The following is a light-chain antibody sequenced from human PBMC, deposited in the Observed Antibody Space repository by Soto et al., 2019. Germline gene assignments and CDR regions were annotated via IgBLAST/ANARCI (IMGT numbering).Light chain of an antibody. CDR2: DAS. J-gene: IGKJ2*01. CDR1: QDISNY. CDR3: QQYDNLPPYT. Sequence: DIQMTQSPSSLSASVGDRVTITCQASQDISNYLNWYQQKPGKAPKLLIYDASNLETGVPSRLSRSRSWTDFTITISSLQPKDIATNYCQQYDNLPPYTFGQGTKLEIK. V-gene: IGKV1-33*01.